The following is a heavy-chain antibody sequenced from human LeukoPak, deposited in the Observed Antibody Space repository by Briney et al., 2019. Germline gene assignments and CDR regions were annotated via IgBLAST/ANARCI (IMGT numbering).Heavy chain of an antibody. CDR1: GYTFTSYG. D-gene: IGHD2-15*01. CDR2: ISAYNGNT. CDR3: AREGYCSGGSCYSRPPDYYGMDV. J-gene: IGHJ6*02. V-gene: IGHV1-18*01. Sequence: ASVKVSCKASGYTFTSYGISWVRRAPGQGLEWMGWISAYNGNTNYAQKLQGRVTMTTDTSTSTAYMELRSLRSDDTAVYYCAREGYCSGGSCYSRPPDYYGMDVWGQGTTVTVSS.